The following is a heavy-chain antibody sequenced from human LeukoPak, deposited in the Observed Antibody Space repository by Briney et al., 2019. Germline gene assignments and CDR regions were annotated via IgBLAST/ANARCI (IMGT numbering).Heavy chain of an antibody. CDR1: GFTLRTYG. V-gene: IGHV3-30*02. J-gene: IGHJ6*03. CDR3: AKDPCGSENYYYYMEV. CDR2: IRYDGNKK. Sequence: GSLRLSCAASGFTLRTYGMHWVRHAPGKGLEWVAFIRYDGNKKYYADSVKGRLTISRDNSQNTLYLQMNSLRPEDTAVYYCAKDPCGSENYYYYMEVWGKGTTVTVSS. D-gene: IGHD3-10*01.